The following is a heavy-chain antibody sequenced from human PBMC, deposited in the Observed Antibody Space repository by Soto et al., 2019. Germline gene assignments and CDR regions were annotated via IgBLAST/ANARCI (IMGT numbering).Heavy chain of an antibody. Sequence: ASVKVSCKASGGTFSSYAISWVRQAPGQGLEWMGGIIPIFGTANYAQKFQGRVTITADESTSTAYMELSSLRSEDTAVYYCARENIESRNYYYYGMDVWGQGTKVTVSS. J-gene: IGHJ6*02. CDR1: GGTFSSYA. D-gene: IGHD2-15*01. CDR3: ARENIESRNYYYYGMDV. V-gene: IGHV1-69*13. CDR2: IIPIFGTA.